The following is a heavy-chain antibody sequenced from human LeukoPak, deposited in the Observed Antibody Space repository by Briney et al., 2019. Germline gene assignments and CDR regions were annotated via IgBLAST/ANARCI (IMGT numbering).Heavy chain of an antibody. Sequence: GGSLRLSCAASGFTFSSYAMHWVRQAPGKGLEYVSAISTNGGSTYYANSVKGRFTISRDNSKNTLYLQMGSLRAEGMAVYYCAREGTSLGISDYWGQGTLVTVSS. CDR3: AREGTSLGISDY. CDR1: GFTFSSYA. D-gene: IGHD7-27*01. V-gene: IGHV3-64*01. CDR2: ISTNGGST. J-gene: IGHJ4*02.